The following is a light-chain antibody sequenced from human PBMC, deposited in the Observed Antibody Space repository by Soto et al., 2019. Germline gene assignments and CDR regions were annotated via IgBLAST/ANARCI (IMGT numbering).Light chain of an antibody. CDR3: QQYDNVFFTST. CDR1: QDINKY. Sequence: DIQMTQSPSSLSASVGDRVTITCQASQDINKYLNWYQQKPGKAPKVLIYDASNSETGVPSRFSGSGSGTDFTFTISSLQPEDFATYYCQQYDNVFFTSTFGQGTKVEMK. CDR2: DAS. V-gene: IGKV1-33*01. J-gene: IGKJ2*01.